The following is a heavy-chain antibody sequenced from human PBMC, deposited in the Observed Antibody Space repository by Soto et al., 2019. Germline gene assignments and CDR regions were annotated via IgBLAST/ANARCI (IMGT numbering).Heavy chain of an antibody. CDR1: AYTFTKYS. CDR2: INTSNDNK. D-gene: IGHD2-15*01. Sequence: ASVKVSCKGSAYTFTKYSISCARQAPGEGLEWVGWINTSNDNKLYAQKLQGRLTLTTDTSTSTAYMDLTTLRSDDTAVYFCARDPGAASFDFWAQGSLVTVSS. V-gene: IGHV1-18*01. J-gene: IGHJ4*02. CDR3: ARDPGAASFDF.